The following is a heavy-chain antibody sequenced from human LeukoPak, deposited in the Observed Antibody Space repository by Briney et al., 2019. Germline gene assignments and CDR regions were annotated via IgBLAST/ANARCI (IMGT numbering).Heavy chain of an antibody. D-gene: IGHD6-25*01. J-gene: IGHJ5*02. CDR1: GGSFSGYY. CDR3: ARQRAKNWFDP. Sequence: PSETLSLTCAVYGGSFSGYYWSWIRQPPGKGLEWIGEINHSGSTSYNPSLKSRVTISVDTSKNQFSLKLSSVTAADTAVYYCARQRAKNWFDPWGKGTLVTVSS. CDR2: INHSGST. V-gene: IGHV4-34*01.